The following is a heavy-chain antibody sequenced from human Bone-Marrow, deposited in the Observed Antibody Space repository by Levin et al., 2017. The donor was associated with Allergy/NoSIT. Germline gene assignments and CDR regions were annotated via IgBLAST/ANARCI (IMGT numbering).Heavy chain of an antibody. CDR3: AVSGSYSDWFDP. Sequence: GESLKISCAASGFTFSSYSMNWVRQAPGKGLEWVSSISSSSSYIYYADSVKGRFTISRDNAKNSLYLQMNSLRAEDTAVYYCAVSGSYSDWFDPWGQGTLVTVSS. CDR1: GFTFSSYS. D-gene: IGHD1-26*01. CDR2: ISSSSSYI. J-gene: IGHJ5*02. V-gene: IGHV3-21*01.